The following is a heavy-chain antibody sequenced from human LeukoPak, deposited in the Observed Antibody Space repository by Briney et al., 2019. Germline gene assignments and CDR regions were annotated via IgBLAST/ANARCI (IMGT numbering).Heavy chain of an antibody. D-gene: IGHD3-9*01. CDR3: ANLGYYDILTGYPY. CDR1: GFTFSSYG. CDR2: ISGSGGST. J-gene: IGHJ4*02. V-gene: IGHV3-23*01. Sequence: GRSLRLSCAASGFTFSSYGMHWVRQAPGKGLEWVSAISGSGGSTYYADSVKGRFTISRDNSKNTLYLQMNSLRAEDTAVYYCANLGYYDILTGYPYWGQGTLVTVSS.